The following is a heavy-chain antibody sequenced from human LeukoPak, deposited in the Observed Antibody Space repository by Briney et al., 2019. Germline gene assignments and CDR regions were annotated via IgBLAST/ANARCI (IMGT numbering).Heavy chain of an antibody. Sequence: GESLRLSCVASGFTFSSYWMHWVRQDPRKGLVWVSRINGDGRNINYADSVRGRFTISRDNAKNTLYLQMNTLRVEDTAVYYCTRDLMDYDVSTGLHHYYMDVWGQGTTVTVSS. CDR2: INGDGRNI. J-gene: IGHJ6*02. V-gene: IGHV3-74*01. CDR3: TRDLMDYDVSTGLHHYYMDV. CDR1: GFTFSSYW. D-gene: IGHD3-9*01.